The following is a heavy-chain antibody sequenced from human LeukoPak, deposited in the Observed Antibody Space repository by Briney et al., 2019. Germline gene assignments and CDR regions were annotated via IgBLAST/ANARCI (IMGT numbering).Heavy chain of an antibody. J-gene: IGHJ4*02. CDR1: GFTISSYE. V-gene: IGHV3-48*03. CDR3: ARRFDY. CDR2: ISSSGSII. Sequence: PGGSLRLSCAASGFTISSYEMNWVRQAPGKGLEWVSYISSSGSIIYYADSVKGRFTISRGNAKNSLYLQMNSLRAEDTALYYCARRFDYWGQGTLVTVSS.